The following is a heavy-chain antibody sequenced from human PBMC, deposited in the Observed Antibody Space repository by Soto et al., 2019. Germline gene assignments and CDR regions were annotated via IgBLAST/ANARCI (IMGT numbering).Heavy chain of an antibody. Sequence: EVQLVESGGSLVKPGGSLRLSCAASGFTFSSHSMNWVRQAPGKGLEWVSSISSSSSYIYYADSVKGRFTISRDNAKNSLYLQMNSLRAEDTAVYYCAREGEAYDILTGYASYYFDYWGQGTLVTVSS. V-gene: IGHV3-21*03. CDR1: GFTFSSHS. CDR2: ISSSSSYI. D-gene: IGHD3-9*01. CDR3: AREGEAYDILTGYASYYFDY. J-gene: IGHJ4*02.